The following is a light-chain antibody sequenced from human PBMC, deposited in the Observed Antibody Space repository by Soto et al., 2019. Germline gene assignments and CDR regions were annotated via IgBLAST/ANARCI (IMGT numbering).Light chain of an antibody. V-gene: IGKV1-9*01. J-gene: IGKJ4*01. CDR2: ATY. CDR3: QQLRSYPLT. Sequence: DIQLTQSPSFLSASVGDRVTITCRAGQGISDYLAWYQQKPGKAPKVLIHATYTLQSGVPPRFSGSGSGTEFTLTISSLQPEDFATYYCQQLRSYPLTFGGGTKVELK. CDR1: QGISDY.